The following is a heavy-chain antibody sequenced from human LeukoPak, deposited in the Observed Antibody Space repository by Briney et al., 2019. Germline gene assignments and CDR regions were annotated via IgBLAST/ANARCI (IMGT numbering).Heavy chain of an antibody. Sequence: SETLSLTCTVSGGSISSGDYSWSWIRQPPGKGLEWIGYIYYSGCTYYNPSLKSRVTISVDTSKNQFSLKLSSVTAADTAVYYCAREYSSSRFDYWGQGTLVTVSS. J-gene: IGHJ4*02. D-gene: IGHD6-6*01. V-gene: IGHV4-30-4*02. CDR1: GGSISSGDYS. CDR2: IYYSGCT. CDR3: AREYSSSRFDY.